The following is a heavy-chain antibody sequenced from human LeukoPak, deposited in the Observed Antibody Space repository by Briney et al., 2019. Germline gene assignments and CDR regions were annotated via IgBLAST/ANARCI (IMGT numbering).Heavy chain of an antibody. Sequence: SQTLSLTCTVSGDSINNDTYYWNWIRQPAGTGLEWIGRMYVSGSSNYNPSLKSRVTISVDTSKNQFSLRLSSVTAADTATYYCARGSYIISSGYYRPFDNWGQGIRVIVSS. V-gene: IGHV4-61*02. CDR1: GDSINNDTYY. CDR3: ARGSYIISSGYYRPFDN. J-gene: IGHJ4*02. D-gene: IGHD3-22*01. CDR2: MYVSGSS.